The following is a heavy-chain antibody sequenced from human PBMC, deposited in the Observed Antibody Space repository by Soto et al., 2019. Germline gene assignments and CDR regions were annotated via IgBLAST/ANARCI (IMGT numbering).Heavy chain of an antibody. CDR1: GFTFSDYY. CDR3: ARRRSTVTFTN. Sequence: QVQLVESGGGLVKPGGSLRLSCAASGFTFSDYYMTWIRQAPGKGLEWISYISSAGGATSYADSVKGRFTVSRDNAKNSLFLHMNNLRGEDTAVYYCARRRSTVTFTNWGQGTPVTVSS. J-gene: IGHJ4*02. V-gene: IGHV3-11*01. D-gene: IGHD4-17*01. CDR2: ISSAGGAT.